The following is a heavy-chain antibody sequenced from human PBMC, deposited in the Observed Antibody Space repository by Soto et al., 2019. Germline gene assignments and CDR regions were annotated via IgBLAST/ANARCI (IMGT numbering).Heavy chain of an antibody. CDR1: GGTSSSYA. Sequence: QVQVVQSGAEVKKPGSSVRVSCKASGGTSSSYAITWMRQAPGQGLEWMGGIFPKFGTTYSAQKLQDRLTITADESTSTVYMQLSSLRLDDTAVYYCEAEMTFGKLSVVWGQGTTVTVSS. D-gene: IGHD3-16*02. CDR3: EAEMTFGKLSVV. V-gene: IGHV1-69*01. CDR2: IFPKFGTT. J-gene: IGHJ6*02.